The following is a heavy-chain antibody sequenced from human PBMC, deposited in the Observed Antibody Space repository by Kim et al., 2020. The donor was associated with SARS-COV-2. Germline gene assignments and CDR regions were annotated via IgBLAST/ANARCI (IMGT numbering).Heavy chain of an antibody. CDR3: ARTVLGFGAFYGMDV. J-gene: IGHJ6*02. V-gene: IGHV3-21*01. D-gene: IGHD3-10*01. Sequence: DSVKGRFTISRDNAKNSLYLQMNSLRAEDTAVYYCARTVLGFGAFYGMDVWGQGTTVTVSS.